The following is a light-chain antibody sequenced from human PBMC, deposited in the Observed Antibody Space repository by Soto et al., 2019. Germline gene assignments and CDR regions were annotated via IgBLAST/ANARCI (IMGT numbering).Light chain of an antibody. V-gene: IGKV3-11*01. CDR2: AAS. Sequence: EIVLTQSPATLSLSPGERATLSCRASQNVNSYLAWYQQKPGQAPRLLIYAASYRATGISDRFSGSGSGTDFTLTIDSLEPEDFAVYYCQQHGTSPITFGQGTRLEIK. CDR1: QNVNSY. J-gene: IGKJ5*01. CDR3: QQHGTSPIT.